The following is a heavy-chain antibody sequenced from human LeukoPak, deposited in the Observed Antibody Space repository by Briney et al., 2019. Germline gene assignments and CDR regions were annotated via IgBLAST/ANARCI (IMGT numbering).Heavy chain of an antibody. CDR1: GFTFDDYG. D-gene: IGHD6-13*01. CDR3: ARDKGAIAAD. Sequence: GGSLRLSCAASGFTFDDYGMSWVRQAPGKGLEWVSGINWNGGSTGYADSVKGRFPISRDNAKNSLYLQMNSLRAEDTALYHCARDKGAIAADWGQGTLVTVSS. CDR2: INWNGGST. V-gene: IGHV3-20*01. J-gene: IGHJ4*02.